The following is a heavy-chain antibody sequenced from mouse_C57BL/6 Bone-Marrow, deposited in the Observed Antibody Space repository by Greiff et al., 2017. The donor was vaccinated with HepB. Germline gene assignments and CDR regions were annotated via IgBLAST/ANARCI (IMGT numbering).Heavy chain of an antibody. CDR3: EGDGSGYLGGV. V-gene: IGHV3-6*01. CDR1: GYSITSGYF. CDR2: IRYDGSN. D-gene: IGHD3-2*02. J-gene: IGHJ1*03. Sequence: EVQLQQSGPGLVKPSPSLSLSCSATGYSITSGYFWNWIRQFPGNRLEWMGYIRYDGSNNYNPSLKNRISITRDTSNNPLFLKVNSVTTEDTARYYCEGDGSGYLGGVWGTGTTVTVSS.